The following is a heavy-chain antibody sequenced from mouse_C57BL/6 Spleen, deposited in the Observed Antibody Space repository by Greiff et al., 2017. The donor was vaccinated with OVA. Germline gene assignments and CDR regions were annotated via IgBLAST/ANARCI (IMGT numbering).Heavy chain of an antibody. D-gene: IGHD2-4*01. Sequence: QVQLQQPGAELVKPGASVKLSCKASGYTFTSYWMQWVKQRPGQGLEWIGEIDPSDSYTNYNQKFKGKATLTVDTSSSTAYMQLSSLTSEDSAVYCCAIDYDAFDYWGQGTTLTVSS. V-gene: IGHV1-50*01. CDR2: IDPSDSYT. J-gene: IGHJ2*01. CDR3: AIDYDAFDY. CDR1: GYTFTSYW.